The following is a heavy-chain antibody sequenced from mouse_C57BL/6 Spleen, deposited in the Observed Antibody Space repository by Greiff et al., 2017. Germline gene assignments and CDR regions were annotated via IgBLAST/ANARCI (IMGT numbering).Heavy chain of an antibody. CDR2: ISYDGSN. CDR1: GYSITSGYY. CDR3: ARVGNYVSFDY. V-gene: IGHV3-6*01. J-gene: IGHJ2*01. D-gene: IGHD2-1*01. Sequence: EVQLQESGPGLVKPSPSLSLTCSVTGYSITSGYYWNWIRQFPGNKLEWMGYISYDGSNNYNPSLKNRISITRDTSKNQFFLKLNSVTTEDTATYYYARVGNYVSFDYWCQGTTLTVSS.